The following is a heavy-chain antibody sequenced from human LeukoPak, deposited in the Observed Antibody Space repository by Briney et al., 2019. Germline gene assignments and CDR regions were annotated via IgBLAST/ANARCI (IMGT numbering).Heavy chain of an antibody. CDR1: GYTCTGFY. V-gene: IGHV1-2*02. J-gene: IGHJ4*02. CDR3: ARYLTIFGGVNDPLIRGH. Sequence: ASVKVSCKASGYTCTGFYMHWVRQAPGQGLEWMGWINPNSGGTNYAQKFQGRVTMTRDTSISTAYMELSRLRSDDTAVYYCARYLTIFGGVNDPLIRGHWGQGTLVTVSS. D-gene: IGHD3-3*01. CDR2: INPNSGGT.